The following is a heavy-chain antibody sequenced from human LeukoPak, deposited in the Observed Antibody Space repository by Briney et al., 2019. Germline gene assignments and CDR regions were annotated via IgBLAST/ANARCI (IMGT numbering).Heavy chain of an antibody. D-gene: IGHD1-26*01. V-gene: IGHV3-48*01. J-gene: IGHJ4*02. CDR1: GFTFSSYN. CDR2: ITNGISTI. CDR3: ARVALSSGSQENYFDY. Sequence: GGSLRLSCAASGFTFSSYNMIWVRQAPGKGLEWVSYITNGISTIYHADSVKGRFTISRDNARNSQYLQMKSLSAEDTAVYYCARVALSSGSQENYFDYWGQGTLVTVSS.